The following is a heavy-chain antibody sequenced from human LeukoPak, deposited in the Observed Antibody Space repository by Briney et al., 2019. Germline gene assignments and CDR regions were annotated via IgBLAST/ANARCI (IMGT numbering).Heavy chain of an antibody. D-gene: IGHD3-22*01. CDR2: IGTAGDT. J-gene: IGHJ4*02. CDR1: GFTFSSYD. Sequence: GGSLRLSCAASGFTFSSYDMHWVRQATGKGLEWVSAIGTAGDTYYPGSVKGRFTISRENAKNSLYLQMNSLRAGDTAVYYCARAKAPRYYDSSGYYLYYFDYWGQGTLVTVSS. CDR3: ARAKAPRYYDSSGYYLYYFDY. V-gene: IGHV3-13*01.